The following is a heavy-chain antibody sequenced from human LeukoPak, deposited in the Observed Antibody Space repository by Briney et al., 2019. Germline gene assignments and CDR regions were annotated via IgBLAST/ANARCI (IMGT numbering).Heavy chain of an antibody. CDR3: AKGGDGYNYYFDY. V-gene: IGHV3-23*01. D-gene: IGHD5-24*01. CDR1: GFTFSDYV. Sequence: GGSLRLSCTASGFTFSDYVMSWVRQAPGKGLEWVSGISGSGGSIRYADSVKGRFIISRDNSKNTLYLQMNSLRAEDTAVYYCAKGGDGYNYYFDYWGQETLVTVSS. J-gene: IGHJ4*02. CDR2: ISGSGGSI.